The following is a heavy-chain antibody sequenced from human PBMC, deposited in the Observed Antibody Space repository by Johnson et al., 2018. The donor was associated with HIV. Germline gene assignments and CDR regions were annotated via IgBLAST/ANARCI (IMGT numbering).Heavy chain of an antibody. CDR1: GFTFSTNW. CDR3: ARGLMITFGGVIVPYVFDI. CDR2: INSDGSST. D-gene: IGHD3-16*02. V-gene: IGHV3-74*01. Sequence: VQLVESGGDLVQPGGSLRLSCVGSGFTFSTNWMHWVRQAPGKGLVWVSRINSDGSSTSYADSVKGRFTISRDNAKKSLSLQMNSLRAEDTALYYCARGLMITFGGVIVPYVFDIWGQGTMVTVSS. J-gene: IGHJ3*02.